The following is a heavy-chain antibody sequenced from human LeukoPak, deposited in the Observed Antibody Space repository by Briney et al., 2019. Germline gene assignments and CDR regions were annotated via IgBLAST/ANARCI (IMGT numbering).Heavy chain of an antibody. V-gene: IGHV3-7*01. D-gene: IGHD2-21*01. CDR2: IKQDGGAK. CDR3: ARDILFGGFD. Sequence: GGSLRLSCAASGFTFTNYWMNWLRQAPGKGLEWVANIKQDGGAKNYVDSGKGRFTISRDNAKNTLYLQMNSLRAEDTAVYYCARDILFGGFDWGQGTLVTVSS. CDR1: GFTFTNYW. J-gene: IGHJ4*02.